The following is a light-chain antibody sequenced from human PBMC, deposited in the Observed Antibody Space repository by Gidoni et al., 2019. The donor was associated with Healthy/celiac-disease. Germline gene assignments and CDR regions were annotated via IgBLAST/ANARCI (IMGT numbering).Light chain of an antibody. J-gene: IGLJ2*01. CDR3: NSRDSSGNHVV. CDR2: GKN. CDR1: SLRSYY. V-gene: IGLV3-19*01. Sequence: SSALTQDSAVSVALGQTVRITCQGDSLRSYYSSWYQQKPGPAPVLVIYGKNNRPSGIPDRFSGSSSGNTASLTITGAQAEDEADYYCNSRDSSGNHVVFGGGTKLTVL.